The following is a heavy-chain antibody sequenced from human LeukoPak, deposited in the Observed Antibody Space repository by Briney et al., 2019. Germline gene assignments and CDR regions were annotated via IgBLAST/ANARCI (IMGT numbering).Heavy chain of an antibody. CDR2: TYYRSKWYY. CDR1: GDSVSSNSAA. J-gene: IGHJ4*02. CDR3: ARDGTWRLDY. D-gene: IGHD2-15*01. Sequence: QTLPLTCAISGDSVSSNSAAWNWIRQSPSGGLEWLGRTYYRSKWYYDYALSVKSRSTINPDTSENQFSLQLNSVTPDDTAVYYCARDGTWRLDYWGQGILVTVSS. V-gene: IGHV6-1*01.